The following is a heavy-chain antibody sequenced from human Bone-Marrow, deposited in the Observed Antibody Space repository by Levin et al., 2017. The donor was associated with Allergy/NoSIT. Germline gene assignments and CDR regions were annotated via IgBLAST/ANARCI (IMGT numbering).Heavy chain of an antibody. CDR2: IFGVVDK. J-gene: IGHJ4*02. CDR3: AHSGGYNDWGPYFFDF. D-gene: IGHD3-16*01. V-gene: IGHV2-5*02. Sequence: SGPTLVKPTQTLTLTCTFSGFSLSTSGVGVGWIRPPPGKALGWLAFIFGVVDKGYSPSLRSSLTIAKATSKNKVALTMTNMDPVDTATYYCAHSGGYNDWGPYFFDFWGQGTLVTVSS. CDR1: GFSLSTSGVG.